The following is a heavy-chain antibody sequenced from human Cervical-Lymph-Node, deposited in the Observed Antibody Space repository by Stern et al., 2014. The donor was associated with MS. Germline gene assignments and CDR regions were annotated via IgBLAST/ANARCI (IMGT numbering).Heavy chain of an antibody. CDR2: IKPIFAAT. CDR3: ARAAGEMGSGRYYFDS. J-gene: IGHJ4*02. Sequence: DQLVESGAEVKKTGSSVKVSCKVSGGPFSSYGINWVRQAPGQGPEWMAGIKPIFAATHYAQTFQDRVTITADESTSTVYMELSGLRSEDTAVYYCARAAGEMGSGRYYFDSWGQGTLVAVSS. V-gene: IGHV1-69*12. D-gene: IGHD3-10*01. CDR1: GGPFSSYG.